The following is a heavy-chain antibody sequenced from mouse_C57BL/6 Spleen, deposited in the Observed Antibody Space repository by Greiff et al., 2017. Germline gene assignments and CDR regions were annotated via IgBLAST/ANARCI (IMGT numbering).Heavy chain of an antibody. J-gene: IGHJ1*03. V-gene: IGHV5-9-1*02. Sequence: VQLKESGEGLVKPGGSLKLSCEASGFTFSSYAMSWVRQTPEKRLEWVAYISSGGDYTNYADNVKGRFTISRDNARNTLYLQISSLKSEDTAMYYCTRAQFFYGTWYFDVWGTGTTVTVSS. D-gene: IGHD1-1*01. CDR1: GFTFSSYA. CDR3: TRAQFFYGTWYFDV. CDR2: ISSGGDYT.